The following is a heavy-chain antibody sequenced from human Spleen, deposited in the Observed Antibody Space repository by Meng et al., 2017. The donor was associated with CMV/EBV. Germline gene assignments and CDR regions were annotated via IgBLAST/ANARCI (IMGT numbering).Heavy chain of an antibody. CDR3: SRGYYYDSTASSGGGFDI. Sequence: GESLKISGSASEFTFRTFSMHWVRQAPGKGLEWVAVVSYDGSNKFYADSVKGRFTVSRDNSNDTLSLHMNSLRPDDTAVYWCSRGYYYDSTASSGGGFDIWGQGTMVTVSS. D-gene: IGHD3-22*01. CDR1: EFTFRTFS. CDR2: VSYDGSNK. J-gene: IGHJ3*02. V-gene: IGHV3-30-3*01.